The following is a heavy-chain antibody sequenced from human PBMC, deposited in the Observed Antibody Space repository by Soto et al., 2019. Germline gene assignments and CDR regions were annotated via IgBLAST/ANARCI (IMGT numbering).Heavy chain of an antibody. CDR3: PGLEDSSPRCDYLSSRYV. J-gene: IGHJ6*03. V-gene: IGHV4-39*01. CDR1: GRVIGSSSYS. CDR2: IYYSGST. D-gene: IGHD6-6*01. Sequence: SVRISLPPLVSGRVIGSSSYSWGWIRQPPGKGLEWIGSIYYSGSTYYNPSLKSRVTISVDTSKNQFSLKLSSVTAADTAVYYCPGLEDSSPRCDYLSSRYVWVKESMVSDS.